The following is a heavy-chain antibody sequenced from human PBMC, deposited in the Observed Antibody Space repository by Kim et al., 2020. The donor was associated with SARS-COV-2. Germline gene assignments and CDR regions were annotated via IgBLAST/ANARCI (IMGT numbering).Heavy chain of an antibody. V-gene: IGHV4-39*07. Sequence: SNPSLKSRVTISLDTSKNQFSLKLSSVTAADTAVYYCARALRAAAGPNDYWGQGTLVTVSS. D-gene: IGHD6-13*01. J-gene: IGHJ4*02. CDR3: ARALRAAAGPNDY.